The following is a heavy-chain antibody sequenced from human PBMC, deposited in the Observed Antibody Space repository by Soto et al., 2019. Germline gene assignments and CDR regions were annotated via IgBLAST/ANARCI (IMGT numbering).Heavy chain of an antibody. CDR1: GGSISSGGYY. CDR3: ARDVDGYNYAFGY. Sequence: SETLSLTCTVSGGSISSGGYYWSWIRQHPGKGLEWIGYIYYSGSTYYNPSLKSRVTISVDTSKNQFSLKLSSVTAADTAVYYCARDVDGYNYAFGYWGQGTLVTVSS. V-gene: IGHV4-31*03. CDR2: IYYSGST. J-gene: IGHJ4*02. D-gene: IGHD5-12*01.